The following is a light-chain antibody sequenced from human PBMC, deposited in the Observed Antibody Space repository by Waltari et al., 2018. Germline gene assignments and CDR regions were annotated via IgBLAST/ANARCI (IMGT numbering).Light chain of an antibody. J-gene: IGLJ2*01. Sequence: QSALPQPRSVSGSPGQSVTISCTGTSSDVGYYNYVSWYQQRPGKAPRLILYDVTKRPSGVPDRFSGSKSGNTASLTISGLQAEDEADFYCCSYAGSYILVFGGGTKLTVL. CDR3: CSYAGSYILV. V-gene: IGLV2-11*01. CDR1: SSDVGYYNY. CDR2: DVT.